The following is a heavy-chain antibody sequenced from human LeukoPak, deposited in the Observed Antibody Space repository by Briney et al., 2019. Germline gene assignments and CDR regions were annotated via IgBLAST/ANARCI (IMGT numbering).Heavy chain of an antibody. CDR1: GYTFTGYY. CDR3: AKANGYGSGPAPSYFDY. Sequence: GASVKVSCKASGYTFTGYYMHWVRQAPGQGLEWMGWINPNSGGTNYAQKFQGRVTMTRDTSISTAYMELSRLRSDDTAVYYCAKANGYGSGPAPSYFDYWGQGTLVTVSS. D-gene: IGHD3-10*01. V-gene: IGHV1-2*02. CDR2: INPNSGGT. J-gene: IGHJ4*02.